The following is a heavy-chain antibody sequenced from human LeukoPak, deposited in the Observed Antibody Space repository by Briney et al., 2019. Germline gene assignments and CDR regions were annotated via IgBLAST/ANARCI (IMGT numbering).Heavy chain of an antibody. V-gene: IGHV1-69*13. CDR3: ARYYSGWYYFDY. CDR1: GGTFSDYA. J-gene: IGHJ4*02. CDR2: IIPIFGTA. D-gene: IGHD6-19*01. Sequence: ASVKVSYKASGGTFSDYAISWVRQAPGQGLEWVGQIIPIFGTANYAQKFQGRVTITADESTSTAYMELSSLRSEDTAVYYCARYYSGWYYFDYWGQGTLVTVSS.